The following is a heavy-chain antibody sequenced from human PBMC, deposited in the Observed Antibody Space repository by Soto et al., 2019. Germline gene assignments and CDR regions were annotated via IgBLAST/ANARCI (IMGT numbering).Heavy chain of an antibody. Sequence: GGSLRLSCAASGFTFSDYAIHWVRQAPGRGLEWVAAVSYDGTNKYYADSVKGRFTISRDNSQNTLYLQMNSLRTDDTGVYYCARGGGYSFSAAFDYWGRGTLVTVSS. V-gene: IGHV3-30-3*01. CDR1: GFTFSDYA. D-gene: IGHD5-18*01. CDR2: VSYDGTNK. J-gene: IGHJ4*02. CDR3: ARGGGYSFSAAFDY.